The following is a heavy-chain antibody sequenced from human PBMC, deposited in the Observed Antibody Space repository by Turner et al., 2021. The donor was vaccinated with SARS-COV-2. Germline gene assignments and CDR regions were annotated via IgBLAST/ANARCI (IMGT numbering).Heavy chain of an antibody. D-gene: IGHD6-13*01. CDR1: GGFITSSF. CDR3: ARVGTFSSSWYWFDY. J-gene: IGHJ4*02. Sequence: QVQLQESGSGLVKPSETLSITCPVSGGFITSSFRSWIRQPPGKGLEWIGYIYYVWSTKYNPSLKSRVTISVDTSKNQFSLNLSSVTAADTAMYYCARVGTFSSSWYWFDYWGQGTLVTVSS. V-gene: IGHV4-59*01. CDR2: IYYVWST.